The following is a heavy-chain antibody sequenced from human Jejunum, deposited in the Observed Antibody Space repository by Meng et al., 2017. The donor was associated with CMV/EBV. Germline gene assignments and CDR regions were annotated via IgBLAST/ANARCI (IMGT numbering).Heavy chain of an antibody. J-gene: IGHJ4*02. CDR3: ARNDDFTSLFNY. CDR2: INPNTGGT. D-gene: IGHD2-2*01. CDR1: GYTFTRYF. Sequence: SCKASGYTFTRYFMHWVRQAPGQGLEWMGWINPNTGGTNYAQKFQGRVTMTRDTSIATAYMEVTGLKSDDTAVYYCARNDDFTSLFNYWGQGTLVTVSS. V-gene: IGHV1-2*02.